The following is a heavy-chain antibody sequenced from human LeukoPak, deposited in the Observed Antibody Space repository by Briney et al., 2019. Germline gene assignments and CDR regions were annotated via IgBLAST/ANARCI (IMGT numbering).Heavy chain of an antibody. CDR1: GFTFSSYA. D-gene: IGHD5-18*01. CDR3: AGGYSYGYDAFDI. V-gene: IGHV3-23*01. Sequence: GGSLRLSCAASGFTFSSYAMSWVRQAPGKGLEWVSAISGSGGSTYYAGSVKGRFTISRDNSKNTLYLQMNSLRAEDTAVYYCAGGYSYGYDAFDIWGQGTMVTVSS. CDR2: ISGSGGST. J-gene: IGHJ3*02.